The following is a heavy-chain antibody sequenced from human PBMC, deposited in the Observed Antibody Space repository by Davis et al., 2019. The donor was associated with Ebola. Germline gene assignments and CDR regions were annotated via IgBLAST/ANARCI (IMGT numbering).Heavy chain of an antibody. Sequence: GGSLRLSCKGSGYSFTSYWIAWVRQMPGKGLEWMGIIYPGDSDTRYSPSFQGQVTISADKSISTAYLQWSSLKASDTAMYYCASSPYYDYVWGSYRWSFWDYWGQGTLVTVSS. J-gene: IGHJ4*02. CDR1: GYSFTSYW. V-gene: IGHV5-51*01. CDR3: ASSPYYDYVWGSYRWSFWDY. CDR2: IYPGDSDT. D-gene: IGHD3-16*02.